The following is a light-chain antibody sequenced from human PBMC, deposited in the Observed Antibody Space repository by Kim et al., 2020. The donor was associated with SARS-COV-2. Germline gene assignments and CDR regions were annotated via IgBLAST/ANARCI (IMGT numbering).Light chain of an antibody. CDR2: GKN. Sequence: ALGQTVRITCQGDSLRSYYASWYQQKQGQAPVLVIYGKNNRPSGIPDRFSGASSGNTASLTITGAQAEDEADYYCNSRDSSGNQLVFGGGTQLTVL. CDR1: SLRSYY. CDR3: NSRDSSGNQLV. V-gene: IGLV3-19*01. J-gene: IGLJ2*01.